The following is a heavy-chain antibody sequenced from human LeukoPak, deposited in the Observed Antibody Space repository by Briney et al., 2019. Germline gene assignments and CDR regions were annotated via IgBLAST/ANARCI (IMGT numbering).Heavy chain of an antibody. CDR2: IYYSGST. CDR3: ARFLDYYDSSGYHNWFDP. V-gene: IGHV4-61*05. D-gene: IGHD3-22*01. J-gene: IGHJ5*02. Sequence: SETLSLTCTVSGGSISSSSCYWGWIRQPPGKGLEWIGYIYYSGSTNYNPSLKSRVTISVDTSKNQFSLKLSSVTAADTAVYYCARFLDYYDSSGYHNWFDPWGQGTLVTVSS. CDR1: GGSISSSSCY.